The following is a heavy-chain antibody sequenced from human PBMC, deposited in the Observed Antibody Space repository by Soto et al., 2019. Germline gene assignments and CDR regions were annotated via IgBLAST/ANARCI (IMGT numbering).Heavy chain of an antibody. CDR3: AGEGPSIFDY. J-gene: IGHJ4*02. CDR1: GFTFSSYG. V-gene: IGHV3-33*01. CDR2: IWYDGSNK. Sequence: QVQLVESAGGGVQPGRSLRLSCAASGFTFSSYGMHWVRQAPGKGLEWVAVIWYDGSNKYYADSVKGRFTISRDNSKNTLYLQMNSLRAEDTAVYYCAGEGPSIFDYWGQGTLVTVSS.